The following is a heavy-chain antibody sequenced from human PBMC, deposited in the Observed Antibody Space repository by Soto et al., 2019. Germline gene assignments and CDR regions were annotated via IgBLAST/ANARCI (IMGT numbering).Heavy chain of an antibody. CDR2: ISYDGSNK. V-gene: IGHV3-30*18. Sequence: QVQLVESGGGVVQPGRSLRLSCAASGFTFSSYGMHWVRQAPGKVLEWVAVISYDGSNKYYADSVKGRFTISRDNSKNTLYLQMNSLRAEDTAVYYCAKDQNRGAYYYYYGMDVWGQGTTVTVSS. J-gene: IGHJ6*02. CDR1: GFTFSSYG. CDR3: AKDQNRGAYYYYYGMDV.